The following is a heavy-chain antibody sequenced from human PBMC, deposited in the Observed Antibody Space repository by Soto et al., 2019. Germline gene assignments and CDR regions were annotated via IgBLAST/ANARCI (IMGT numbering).Heavy chain of an antibody. Sequence: PGGSLRRSCAASGFIFDDYAIHWVRQAPGKGLERVSGINWNSGSIGYADSVKGRFTISRDNARNSLYLEMNSLRAEDSALFYCATDVNYYHSIGSSDTWGQGTLVTVSS. V-gene: IGHV3-9*01. CDR2: INWNSGSI. J-gene: IGHJ5*02. CDR3: ATDVNYYHSIGSSDT. CDR1: GFIFDDYA. D-gene: IGHD3-22*01.